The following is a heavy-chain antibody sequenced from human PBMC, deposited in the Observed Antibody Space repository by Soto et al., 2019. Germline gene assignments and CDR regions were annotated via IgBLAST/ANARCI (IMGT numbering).Heavy chain of an antibody. CDR2: IKSKTDGGTT. V-gene: IGHV3-15*07. CDR1: GFTFSNAW. CDR3: STGVAMVRSGAVAY. D-gene: IGHD3-10*01. J-gene: IGHJ4*02. Sequence: EVQLVESGGGLVKPGGSLRVSCAASGFTFSNAWMFWVRQAPGKGPEWVGRIKSKTDGGTTDYNTLMKDRFTISREDSKNTLYRERSSLDIEDTAAYYWSTGVAMVRSGAVAYWGQGVLVTVSS.